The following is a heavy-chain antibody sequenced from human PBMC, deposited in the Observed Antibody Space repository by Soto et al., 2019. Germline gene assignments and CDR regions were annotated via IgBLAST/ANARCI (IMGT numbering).Heavy chain of an antibody. J-gene: IGHJ5*02. Sequence: ASVKVSCKASGGTFSSYAISWVRQAPGQGLEWMGGIIPIFGTANYAQKFQGRVTITAVESTSTAYMELSSLRSEDTAVYYCARVHYDFWSGYSWGQGTLVTVSS. V-gene: IGHV1-69*13. CDR1: GGTFSSYA. CDR2: IIPIFGTA. D-gene: IGHD3-3*01. CDR3: ARVHYDFWSGYS.